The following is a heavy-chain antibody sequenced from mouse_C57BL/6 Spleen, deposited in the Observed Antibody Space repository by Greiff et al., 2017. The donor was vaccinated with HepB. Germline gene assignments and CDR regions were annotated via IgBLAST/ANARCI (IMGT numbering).Heavy chain of an antibody. V-gene: IGHV1-85*01. Sequence: VQLQQSGPELVKPGASVKLSCKASGYTFTSYDINWVKQRPGQGLEWIGWIYPRDGSTKYNEKFKGKATLTVDTSSITAYMELNSLTSADPAVYFCARGDYDDYWGQGTTLTVPA. J-gene: IGHJ2*01. CDR2: IYPRDGST. CDR3: ARGDYDDY. CDR1: GYTFTSYD.